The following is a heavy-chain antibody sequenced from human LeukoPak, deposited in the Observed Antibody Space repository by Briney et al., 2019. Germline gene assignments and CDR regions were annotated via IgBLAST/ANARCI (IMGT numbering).Heavy chain of an antibody. CDR3: ASGVVVPAAFDY. CDR1: VFTFSSYW. J-gene: IGHJ4*02. V-gene: IGHV3-7*01. D-gene: IGHD2-2*01. Sequence: GGSLRLSCAASVFTFSSYWMSLVRQAPGKGLEWVANIKQDGSEKYYVDSVKGRFTISRDNAKNSLYLQMNSLRAEDTAVYYCASGVVVPAAFDYWGQGTLVTVSS. CDR2: IKQDGSEK.